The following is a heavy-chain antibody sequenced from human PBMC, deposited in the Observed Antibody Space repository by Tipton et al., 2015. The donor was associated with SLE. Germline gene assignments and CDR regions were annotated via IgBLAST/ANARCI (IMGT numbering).Heavy chain of an antibody. D-gene: IGHD3-10*01. CDR3: AKVRGGYYGSGSRYFDY. J-gene: IGHJ4*02. CDR1: GFTFSSYS. Sequence: SLRLSCAASGFTFSSYSMNWVRQAPGKGLEWVSSISSGGSSTYYADSVKGRFTISRDNSKNTLYLQMNSLRAEDTAVYYCAKVRGGYYGSGSRYFDYWGQGTLVTVSS. CDR2: ISSGGSST. V-gene: IGHV3-23*03.